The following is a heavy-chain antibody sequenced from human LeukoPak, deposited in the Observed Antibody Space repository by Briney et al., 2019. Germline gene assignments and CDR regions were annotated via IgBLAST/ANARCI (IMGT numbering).Heavy chain of an antibody. J-gene: IGHJ4*02. CDR3: AKAGNGSGY. D-gene: IGHD3-10*01. CDR1: GFTFSSNW. V-gene: IGHV3-7*01. Sequence: PGGSLRLSCAASGFTFSSNWMSWVRQAPGKGLEWVANIKQDGTEKNYVDSVKGRFTISRDNAKNSLYLQMNSLRAEDTAVYYCAKAGNGSGYWGQGALVTVSS. CDR2: IKQDGTEK.